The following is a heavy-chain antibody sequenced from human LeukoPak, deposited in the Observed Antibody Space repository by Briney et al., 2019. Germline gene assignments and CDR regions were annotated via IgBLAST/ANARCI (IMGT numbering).Heavy chain of an antibody. J-gene: IGHJ4*02. V-gene: IGHV3-23*01. CDR1: GFTFSSYG. CDR2: ISGSGDST. CDR3: ARVTGGYNLVDY. Sequence: GGSLRLSCAASGFTFSSYGMTWVRQAPGKGLEWVSSISGSGDSTYYADSVKGRFTISRDNSKNTLFLQMNSLRAEDTAVYYCARVTGGYNLVDYWGQGTLVTVSS. D-gene: IGHD5-24*01.